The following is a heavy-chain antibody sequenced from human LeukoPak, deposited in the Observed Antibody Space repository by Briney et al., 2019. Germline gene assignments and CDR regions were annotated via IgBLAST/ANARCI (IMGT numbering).Heavy chain of an antibody. J-gene: IGHJ4*02. CDR1: GFTFSSYS. D-gene: IGHD2-2*01. V-gene: IGHV3-21*01. CDR2: ISSSSSYI. Sequence: GGSLRLSCAASGFTFSSYSMNWVRQAPGKGLEWVSSISSSSSYIYYADSVKGRFTISRDNAKNSLYLQMNSLRAEDTAVYYYARELRYCSSTSCSDFDYWGQGTLVTVSS. CDR3: ARELRYCSSTSCSDFDY.